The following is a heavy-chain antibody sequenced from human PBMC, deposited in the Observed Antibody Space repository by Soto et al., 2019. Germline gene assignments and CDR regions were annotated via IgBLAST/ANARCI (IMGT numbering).Heavy chain of an antibody. Sequence: SQTLSITCAISGDSVSSNSADWNWIRQSPSRGIEWLGRTYYRSKWYNEYAVSVKGRISINSDTPKNHFSLQLNSVTPEDTAVYYCARAGGATDSWGQGTLVTVSS. J-gene: IGHJ4*02. D-gene: IGHD3-16*01. CDR2: TYYRSKWYN. V-gene: IGHV6-1*01. CDR1: GDSVSSNSAD. CDR3: ARAGGATDS.